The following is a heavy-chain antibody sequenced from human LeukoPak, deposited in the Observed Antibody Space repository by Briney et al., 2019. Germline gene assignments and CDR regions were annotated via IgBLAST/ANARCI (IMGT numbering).Heavy chain of an antibody. CDR3: ARGQMITFGGVIVSGVDY. Sequence: RFQGRVTITKDTSASTAYMELSSLRSEDTAVYYCARGQMITFGGVIVSGVDYWGQGTLVTVSS. D-gene: IGHD3-16*02. V-gene: IGHV1-3*01. J-gene: IGHJ4*02.